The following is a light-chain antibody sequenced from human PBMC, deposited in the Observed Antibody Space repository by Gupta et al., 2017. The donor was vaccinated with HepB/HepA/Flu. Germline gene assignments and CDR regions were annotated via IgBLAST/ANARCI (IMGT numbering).Light chain of an antibody. V-gene: IGLV2-18*02. CDR1: SSDVGFYNH. CDR2: GVT. CDR3: CPYTTSDTLI. J-gene: IGLJ2*01. Sequence: QSAQTQPPSVSGAPGQSVTISCTGTSSDVGFYNHVSWYQQPPGTAPKLMIYGVTNRPSGVPVRFSGSKSGNTASLTISVLQAEDEADYYCCPYTTSDTLIFGGGTKLTVL.